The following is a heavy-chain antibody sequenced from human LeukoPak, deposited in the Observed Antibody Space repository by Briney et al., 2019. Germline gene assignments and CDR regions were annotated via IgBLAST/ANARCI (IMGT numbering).Heavy chain of an antibody. J-gene: IGHJ4*02. V-gene: IGHV1-18*01. CDR3: ARAPVAAGGFDS. Sequence: ASVTVSFKASGYTFTDYGIHWVRQAPGQGLEWMGWISGYNDDTNYAQMVQGRFTMTKDTSTTTVYMELRSLRSDDTAVYFCARAPVAAGGFDSWGQGTRVTVSS. CDR1: GYTFTDYG. CDR2: ISGYNDDT. D-gene: IGHD6-19*01.